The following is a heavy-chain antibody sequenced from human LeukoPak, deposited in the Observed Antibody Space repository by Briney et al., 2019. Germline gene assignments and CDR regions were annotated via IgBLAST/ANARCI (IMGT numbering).Heavy chain of an antibody. D-gene: IGHD3-10*01. J-gene: IGHJ5*02. CDR3: AKGDGELEFDP. CDR1: GFAFSTYW. V-gene: IGHV3-74*01. Sequence: GGSLRLSCAASGFAFSTYWMHWVRQAPGKGLVWVSRIRTDGGSTYYADSVKGRFTISRDNSKNTLYLQMNSLRAEDTAVYYCAKGDGELEFDPWGQGTLVTVSS. CDR2: IRTDGGST.